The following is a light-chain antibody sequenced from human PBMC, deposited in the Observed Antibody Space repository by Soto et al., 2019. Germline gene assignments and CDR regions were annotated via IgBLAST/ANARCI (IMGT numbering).Light chain of an antibody. V-gene: IGLV1-40*01. CDR1: SSNIGTGYD. CDR2: SNN. J-gene: IGLJ2*01. Sequence: QSVLTQPPSVSGAPGQRVTISCTGSSSNIGTGYDVHWSQQLPGTAPKLLIYSNNNRPSGVPDRFSGSKSGTSASLAITGLQAEDEADYYCQSYDSSLSAVVFGGGTKLTVL. CDR3: QSYDSSLSAVV.